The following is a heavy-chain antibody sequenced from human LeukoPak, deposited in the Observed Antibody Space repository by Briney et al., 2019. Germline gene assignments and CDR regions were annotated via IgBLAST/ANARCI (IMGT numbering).Heavy chain of an antibody. Sequence: PGRSLRLSCAASGFTFSSYGMHWVRQAPGKGLEWVAVISYDGSNKYYADSVKGRFNISRDNSKNTLYLQMNSLRAEDTAVYYCAKGWAGWSSSSCSDYWGQGTLVTVSS. V-gene: IGHV3-30*18. CDR3: AKGWAGWSSSSCSDY. D-gene: IGHD2-2*01. CDR1: GFTFSSYG. J-gene: IGHJ4*02. CDR2: ISYDGSNK.